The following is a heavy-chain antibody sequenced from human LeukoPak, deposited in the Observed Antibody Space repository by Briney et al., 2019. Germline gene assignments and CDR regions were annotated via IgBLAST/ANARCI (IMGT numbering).Heavy chain of an antibody. Sequence: PGGSLRLSCAASGLTGSHNYMSWVRQAPGKGLEWVSTIYSGGSTYYADTVKGRFTISRDKSKNTLYLQMNSLSAEDTAVYYCARDRLGYSFDYWGQGTLVTVSS. CDR3: ARDRLGYSFDY. D-gene: IGHD4-11*01. J-gene: IGHJ4*02. V-gene: IGHV3-53*01. CDR1: GLTGSHNY. CDR2: IYSGGST.